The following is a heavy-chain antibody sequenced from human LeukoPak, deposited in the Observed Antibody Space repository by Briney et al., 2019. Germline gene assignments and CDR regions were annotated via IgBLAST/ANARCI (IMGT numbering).Heavy chain of an antibody. V-gene: IGHV3-7*03. CDR1: GFTFSSYW. J-gene: IGHJ4*02. CDR3: AKELLWFGEGYFDY. Sequence: GGSLRLSCAASGFTFSSYWMSWVRQAPGKGLEWVANIKQDGSEKYYVDSVKGRFTISRDNSKNMVYLQMNSLRAEDTAVYYCAKELLWFGEGYFDYWGQGTLVTVSS. D-gene: IGHD3-10*01. CDR2: IKQDGSEK.